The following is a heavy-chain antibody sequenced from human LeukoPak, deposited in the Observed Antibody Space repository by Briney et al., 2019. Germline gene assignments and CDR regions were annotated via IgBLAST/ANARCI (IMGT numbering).Heavy chain of an antibody. Sequence: SETLSLTCTVSGGSISSGSYYWSWIRQPAGKGLEWIGRIYTSGSTNYNPSLKSRVTISVGTSKNQFSLELSSVTAADTAVYYCARFPSYFTMVRGVISAIDYWGQGTLVTVSS. CDR3: ARFPSYFTMVRGVISAIDY. CDR2: IYTSGST. D-gene: IGHD3-10*01. J-gene: IGHJ4*02. V-gene: IGHV4-61*02. CDR1: GGSISSGSYY.